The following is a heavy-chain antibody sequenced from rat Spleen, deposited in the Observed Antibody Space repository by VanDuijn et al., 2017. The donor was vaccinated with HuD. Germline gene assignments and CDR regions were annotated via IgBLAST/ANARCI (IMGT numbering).Heavy chain of an antibody. CDR2: ISSGGGGI. CDR3: TTTWNFNY. Sequence: EVQLVESGGGLVQPGRSLKLSCAASGFTFSSFPMAWVRQAPKKGLEWVASISSGGGGIYYTDSVKGRFTISRDNAKSTLYLQMDSLRSEDTATYYCTTTWNFNYWGQGVMVTVSS. V-gene: IGHV5-46*01. J-gene: IGHJ2*01. D-gene: IGHD1-10*01. CDR1: GFTFSSFP.